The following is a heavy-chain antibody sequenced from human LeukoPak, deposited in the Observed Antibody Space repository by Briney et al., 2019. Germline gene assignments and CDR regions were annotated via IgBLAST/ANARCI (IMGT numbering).Heavy chain of an antibody. CDR1: GGSFSGYY. CDR3: ARGPRGFGARERGTHIDH. CDR2: INHSGST. D-gene: IGHD3-10*01. Sequence: SETLSLTCAVYGGSFSGYYWSWIRQPPGKGLEWIGEINHSGSTNYNPSLKSRVTISVDTSKNQFSLKLSSVTAADTAVYYCARGPRGFGARERGTHIDHWGQGTLVTVSS. J-gene: IGHJ4*02. V-gene: IGHV4-34*01.